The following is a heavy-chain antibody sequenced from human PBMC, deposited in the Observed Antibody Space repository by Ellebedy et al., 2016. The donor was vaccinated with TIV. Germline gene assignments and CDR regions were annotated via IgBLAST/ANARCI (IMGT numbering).Heavy chain of an antibody. CDR1: EFTFSDYY. CDR3: ARVNHEDTSGYYYDY. V-gene: IGHV3-11*01. Sequence: PGGSLRLSCAASEFTFSDYYMSWIRQAPGNGLEWVSYISSSGSTIYYPDSVKGRFTISRDNAKNSLYLQMNSLRDEDTAMYYCARVNHEDTSGYYYDYWGQGTLVTVSS. D-gene: IGHD3-22*01. J-gene: IGHJ4*02. CDR2: ISSSGSTI.